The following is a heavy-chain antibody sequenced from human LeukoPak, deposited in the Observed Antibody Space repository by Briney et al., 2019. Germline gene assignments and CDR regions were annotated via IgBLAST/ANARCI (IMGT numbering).Heavy chain of an antibody. CDR3: ARPPMLRGVILFVYCVS. D-gene: IGHD3-10*01. J-gene: IGHJ5*02. CDR2: NFYSGNT. CDR1: GDSINNNNYY. V-gene: IGHV4-39*01. Sequence: SETLSLTCTVSGDSINNNNYYWGWIRQPPGKGLEWIGSNFYSGNTYYNPSLKSRLPMSVDTSKKQFNLKLNSVTATNPAVYYRARPPMLRGVILFVYCVSWGERALLSLPS.